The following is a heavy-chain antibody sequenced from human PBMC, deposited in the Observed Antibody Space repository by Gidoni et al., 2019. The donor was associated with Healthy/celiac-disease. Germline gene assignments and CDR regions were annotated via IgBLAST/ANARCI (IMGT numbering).Heavy chain of an antibody. V-gene: IGHV4-30-2*01. Sequence: QLQLQESGSGLVKPPQTLSLTCAVSGGSISSGGYSWSWIRQPPGKGLEWIGYIYHSGSTYYNPSLKSRVTISVDRSKNQFSLKLSSVTAADTAVYYCARALRLGELYFDYWGQGTLVTVSS. J-gene: IGHJ4*02. CDR1: GGSISSGGYS. D-gene: IGHD3-16*01. CDR2: IYHSGST. CDR3: ARALRLGELYFDY.